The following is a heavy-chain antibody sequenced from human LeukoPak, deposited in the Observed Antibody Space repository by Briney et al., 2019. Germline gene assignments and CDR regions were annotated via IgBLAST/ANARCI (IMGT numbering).Heavy chain of an antibody. D-gene: IGHD3-22*01. J-gene: IGHJ4*02. CDR1: GGTFSSYA. V-gene: IGHV1-69*05. CDR3: ATNANPYYYDSSGYFHFDY. CDR2: IIPIFGTA. Sequence: ASVKVSCKASGGTFSSYAIGWVRQAPGQGLEWMGRIIPIFGTANYAQKFQGRVTITTDESTSTAYMELSSLRSEDTAVYYCATNANPYYYDSSGYFHFDYWGQGTLVTVSS.